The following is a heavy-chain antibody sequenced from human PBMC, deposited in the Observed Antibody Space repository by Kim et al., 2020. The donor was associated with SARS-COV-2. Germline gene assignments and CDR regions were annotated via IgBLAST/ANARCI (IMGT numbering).Heavy chain of an antibody. D-gene: IGHD3-3*01. CDR2: IYYSGST. Sequence: SENLSLTCTVSGGSISSGGYYWSWIRQHPGKGLEWIGYIYYSGSTYYNPSLKSRVTISVDTSKNQFSLKLSSVTAADTAVYYCARDRGITIFGVVIADAFDIWGQGTMVTVSS. CDR3: ARDRGITIFGVVIADAFDI. J-gene: IGHJ3*02. V-gene: IGHV4-31*03. CDR1: GGSISSGGYY.